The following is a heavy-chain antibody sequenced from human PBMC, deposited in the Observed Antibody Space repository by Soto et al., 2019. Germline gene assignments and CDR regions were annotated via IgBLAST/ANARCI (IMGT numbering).Heavy chain of an antibody. CDR1: GFTFSSYG. V-gene: IGHV3-30*18. D-gene: IGHD6-13*01. J-gene: IGHJ3*02. CDR3: AKGWDSSSGGGTFDI. Sequence: HPVGSLRLSCAASGFTFSSYGMHWVRQAPGKGLEWVAVISYDGSNKYYADSVKGRFTISRDNSKNTLYLQMNSLRAEDTAVYYCAKGWDSSSGGGTFDIWGQGTMVTVSS. CDR2: ISYDGSNK.